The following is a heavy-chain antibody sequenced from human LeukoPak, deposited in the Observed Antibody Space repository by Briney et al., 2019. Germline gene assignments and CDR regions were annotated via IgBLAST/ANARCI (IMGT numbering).Heavy chain of an antibody. CDR3: GFEDYYDSGVYTTY. J-gene: IGHJ4*02. V-gene: IGHV1-69*04. CDR1: GGTFSSYA. CDR2: IIPILGIA. Sequence: ASVKVSCKASGGTFSSYAISWVRQAPGQGLEWMGRIIPILGIANYAQKFQGRVTITADKSTSTAYMELSSLRSEDTAVYYCGFEDYYDSGVYTTYGAQGPLVTVSS. D-gene: IGHD3-22*01.